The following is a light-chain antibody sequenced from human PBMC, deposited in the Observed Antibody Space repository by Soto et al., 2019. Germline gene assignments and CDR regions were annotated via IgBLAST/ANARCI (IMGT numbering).Light chain of an antibody. J-gene: IGKJ2*01. CDR2: GAS. V-gene: IGKV3-20*01. Sequence: EIVLTQSPGTLPLATGQRATLWCRASESISRDYLAWYQQRLGQAPRLLIYGASSGATGIPDRFSGSGSGTDFTLTISRLGPEDFAIYYCQQYGGVPYTFGQGTKVDIK. CDR3: QQYGGVPYT. CDR1: ESISRDY.